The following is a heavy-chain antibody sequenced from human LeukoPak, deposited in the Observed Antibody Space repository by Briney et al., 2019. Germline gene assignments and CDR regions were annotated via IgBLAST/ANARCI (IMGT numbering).Heavy chain of an antibody. CDR3: ATGNYYDSRGYYTFGH. J-gene: IGHJ4*02. V-gene: IGHV3-74*01. D-gene: IGHD3-22*01. Sequence: PGGSLRLSCAASGFAFNKYWMHWVRQTPGKGLVWVSRINGDGSTTSYAYSVKGGFTISRDNAKNTLYLQMSSLRAEDTAVYYCATGNYYDSRGYYTFGHWGQGTLVTVSS. CDR2: INGDGSTT. CDR1: GFAFNKYW.